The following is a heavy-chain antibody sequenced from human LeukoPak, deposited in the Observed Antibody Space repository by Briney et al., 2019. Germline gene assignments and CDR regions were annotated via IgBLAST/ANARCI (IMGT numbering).Heavy chain of an antibody. V-gene: IGHV3-9*01. CDR3: ASGCSYGALN. CDR1: GFTFDDYA. J-gene: IGHJ4*02. D-gene: IGHD5-18*01. CDR2: ISWNSGSI. Sequence: GGSLRLSCAASGFTFDDYAMHWVRQAPGKGLEWVSGISWNSGSIGYADSVKGRFTISRDNAKNSLYLQMNSLRAEDTALYYCASGCSYGALNWGQGTLVTVSS.